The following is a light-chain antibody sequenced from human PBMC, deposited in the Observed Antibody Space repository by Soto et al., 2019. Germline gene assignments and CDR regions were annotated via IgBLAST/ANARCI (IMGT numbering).Light chain of an antibody. CDR2: AAS. Sequence: IELTQSPSSLSASVGERVTLSCRASQGISSYLAWYQQKPGKAPQLLIYAASRLQSGVPSRFSGGGSGTDFTLTISSLQPEDVATYYCQKYNSALWTFGQGTRLEI. V-gene: IGKV1-27*01. J-gene: IGKJ5*01. CDR1: QGISSY. CDR3: QKYNSALWT.